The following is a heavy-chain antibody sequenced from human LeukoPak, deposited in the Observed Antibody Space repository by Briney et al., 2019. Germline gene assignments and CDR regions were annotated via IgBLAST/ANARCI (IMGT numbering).Heavy chain of an antibody. CDR2: ISSSGAST. D-gene: IGHD6-6*01. V-gene: IGHV3-23*01. CDR3: AKGGIMQSSSPGLQYFDL. Sequence: GGSLRLSCAASGFTFSNYAMSWVRQAPGKGLEWVSAISSSGASTYYAGSVKGRFTISRDNSKNTLNLQMDSLRTEDTAVYYCAKGGIMQSSSPGLQYFDLWGRGTLVSVSS. J-gene: IGHJ2*01. CDR1: GFTFSNYA.